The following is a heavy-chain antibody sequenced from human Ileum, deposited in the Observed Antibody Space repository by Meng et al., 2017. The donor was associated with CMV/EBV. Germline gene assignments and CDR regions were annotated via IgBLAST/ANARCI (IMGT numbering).Heavy chain of an antibody. CDR3: ARVRVRGVRIMDV. CDR2: INPYNDNT. D-gene: IGHD3-10*01. J-gene: IGHJ6*02. Sequence: ASVKVSCKASGYTFTSSGISWVRQAPGQGLEWMGWINPYNDNTNYAQKLQGRVTMTTDTSTSTAYMELRSLRSDDTAVYYCARVRVRGVRIMDVWGQGTTVIVS. V-gene: IGHV1-18*01. CDR1: GYTFTSSG.